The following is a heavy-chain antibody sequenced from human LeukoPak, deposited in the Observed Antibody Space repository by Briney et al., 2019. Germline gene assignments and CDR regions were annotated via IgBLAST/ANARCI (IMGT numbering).Heavy chain of an antibody. Sequence: GESLKISCEGSGYSFTKYWIGWVRQMPGKGLEWMGIIYPGDSDIRYSPSFKGQVTISADKSISTAYLQWSSLKASDTAIYYCASAYGGTKAGYYYGMDVWGQGTTVTVSS. J-gene: IGHJ6*02. CDR3: ASAYGGTKAGYYYGMDV. D-gene: IGHD4-23*01. CDR1: GYSFTKYW. V-gene: IGHV5-51*01. CDR2: IYPGDSDI.